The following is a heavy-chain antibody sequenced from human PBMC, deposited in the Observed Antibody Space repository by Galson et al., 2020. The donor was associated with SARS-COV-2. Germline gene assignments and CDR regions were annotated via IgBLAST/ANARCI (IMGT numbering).Heavy chain of an antibody. V-gene: IGHV2-5*02. Sequence: SGPTLVKPTQTLTLTCTFSGFSLTTSAVGVGWIRQPPGKALEWLAIIYWDDDEHYSPSLKNRLTITKDTSKNQVVLTMTNMDPVDTATYYCAHRRWDSDGGGDVGVFYFRAFEVLGQGTMVTVSA. D-gene: IGHD2-21*01. CDR3: AHRRWDSDGGGDVGVFYFRAFEV. J-gene: IGHJ3*01. CDR2: IYWDDDE. CDR1: GFSLTTSAVG.